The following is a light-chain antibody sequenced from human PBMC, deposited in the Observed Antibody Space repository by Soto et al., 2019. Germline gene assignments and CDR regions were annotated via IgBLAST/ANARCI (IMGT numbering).Light chain of an antibody. CDR1: QSDSSN. CDR3: QQYNNWPPLT. V-gene: IGKV3-15*01. J-gene: IGKJ4*01. CDR2: GAS. Sequence: EIVMTQSPATLSVSPGERATISCRASQSDSSNLAWYQQKPGQAPRLLIYGASTRATGIPARFSGSGSGTEFTLTISSLQSEDFAVYYCQQYNNWPPLTFGGGTKVDIK.